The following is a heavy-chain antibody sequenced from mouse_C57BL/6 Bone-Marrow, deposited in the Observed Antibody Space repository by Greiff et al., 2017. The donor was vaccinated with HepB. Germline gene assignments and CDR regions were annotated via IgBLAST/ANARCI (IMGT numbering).Heavy chain of an antibody. D-gene: IGHD2-4*01. J-gene: IGHJ3*01. CDR1: GYAFSSSW. CDR2: IYPGDGDT. Sequence: VQLQESGPELVKPGASVKISCKASGYAFSSSWMNWVKQRPGKGLEWIGRIYPGDGDTNYNGKFKGKATLTADKSSSTAYMQLSSLTSEDSAVYFCARPDYDYDAWFAYWGQGTLVTVSA. CDR3: ARPDYDYDAWFAY. V-gene: IGHV1-82*01.